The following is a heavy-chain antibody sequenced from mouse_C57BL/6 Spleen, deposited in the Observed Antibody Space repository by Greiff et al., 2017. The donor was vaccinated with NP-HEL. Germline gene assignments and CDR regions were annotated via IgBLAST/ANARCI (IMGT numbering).Heavy chain of an antibody. D-gene: IGHD1-1*01. CDR2: IYYSGTI. Sequence: EVNLVESGPGLVKPSQTVFLTCTVTGISITTGNYRWSWIRPFPGNKLVWIGYIYYSGTITYNPSLTSRTTITRDTPKNQFFLEMNSLTAEDTATYCCARTTVGYAMDYWGQGTSVTVSS. J-gene: IGHJ4*01. CDR3: ARTTVGYAMDY. CDR1: GISITTGNYR. V-gene: IGHV3-5*01.